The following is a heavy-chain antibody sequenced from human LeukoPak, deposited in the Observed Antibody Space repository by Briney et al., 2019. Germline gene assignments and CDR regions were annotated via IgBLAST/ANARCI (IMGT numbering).Heavy chain of an antibody. CDR2: IYYSGNT. CDR3: ARVGLQYAFDI. CDR1: GGSISPYY. Sequence: SETLSLTCTVSGGSISPYYWSWIRQPPGKGLEWIGYIYYSGNTNNNPSLKSRVTISVDTSKNQFSLKVNSVTAADTAVYYCARVGLQYAFDIWGQGTMVTVSS. J-gene: IGHJ3*02. V-gene: IGHV4-59*01. D-gene: IGHD4-11*01.